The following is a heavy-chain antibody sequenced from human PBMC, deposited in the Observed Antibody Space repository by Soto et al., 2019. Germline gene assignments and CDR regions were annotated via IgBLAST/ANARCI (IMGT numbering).Heavy chain of an antibody. Sequence: EASVEVSCKASGYTFTTYYIHWVRQAPGRGLEWMGWINPSSGGTNYAQRFQGWVTMTRDTSISTAYMELNRLKSDDTAVYYCARDRRPTEVIGTTDTMDVWGQGTTVTVSS. CDR3: ARDRRPTEVIGTTDTMDV. CDR2: INPSSGGT. D-gene: IGHD1-20*01. CDR1: GYTFTTYY. J-gene: IGHJ6*02. V-gene: IGHV1-2*04.